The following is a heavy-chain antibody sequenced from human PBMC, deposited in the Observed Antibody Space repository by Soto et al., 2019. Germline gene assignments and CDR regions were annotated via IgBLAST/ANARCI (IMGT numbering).Heavy chain of an antibody. CDR3: ARDDSGYGDYYYYMDV. V-gene: IGHV4-59*01. CDR2: IYYSGNT. D-gene: IGHD5-12*01. J-gene: IGHJ6*03. CDR1: GGSISSYY. Sequence: SEILSLTCTFSGGSISSYYWSLIRQPPGKGLEWIGYIYYSGNTNYNPSLKSRVTISVDTSKNQFSLKLSSVTAADTAVYYCARDDSGYGDYYYYMDVWGKGTTVTVSS.